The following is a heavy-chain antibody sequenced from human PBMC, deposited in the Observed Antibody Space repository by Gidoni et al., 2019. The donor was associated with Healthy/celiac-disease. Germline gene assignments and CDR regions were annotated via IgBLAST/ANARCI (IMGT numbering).Heavy chain of an antibody. CDR2: LNHSGST. J-gene: IGHJ3*02. V-gene: IGHV4-34*01. D-gene: IGHD5-12*01. Sequence: QVQLQQWGAGLLKPSETLSLTCAVYGGSFSGNYWSVIRQPPGKGLDWIGELNHSGSTNYNPSFKRRVTISVDTSKNQFSLKLSSVTAADTAVYYCARVRGGGATSTPVDVFDIWGQGTMVTVSS. CDR3: ARVRGGGATSTPVDVFDI. CDR1: GGSFSGNY.